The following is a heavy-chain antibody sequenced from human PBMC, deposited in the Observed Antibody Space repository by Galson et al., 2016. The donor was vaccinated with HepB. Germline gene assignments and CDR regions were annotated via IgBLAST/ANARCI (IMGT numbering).Heavy chain of an antibody. J-gene: IGHJ3*01. CDR2: ISWDSGRI. V-gene: IGHV3-9*01. CDR3: AKDRGGGLEYAFGS. Sequence: SLRLSCAASGFIFDDYAIHWVRQPPGQGLEWVSGISWDSGRIRYAGSVKGRFTISRDNAKKSLSLQMNSLGVEDAALYFCAKDRGGGLEYAFGSWGQGTMVTV. D-gene: IGHD2-8*01. CDR1: GFIFDDYA.